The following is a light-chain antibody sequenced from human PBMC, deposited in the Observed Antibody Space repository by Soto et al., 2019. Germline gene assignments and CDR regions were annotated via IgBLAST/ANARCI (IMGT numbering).Light chain of an antibody. CDR2: AAS. J-gene: IGKJ4*01. CDR1: QGIRNS. V-gene: IGKV1-27*01. CDR3: QKHSSVPFT. Sequence: DIKMTQSPSFLSASVGDRVTITCRASQGIRNSLAWYQHKPGKVPKLLIYAASTLYSGVSSQFSGSGSGTDFTLTIGSLQPEDVAVYYCQKHSSVPFTFGGGTKVEIK.